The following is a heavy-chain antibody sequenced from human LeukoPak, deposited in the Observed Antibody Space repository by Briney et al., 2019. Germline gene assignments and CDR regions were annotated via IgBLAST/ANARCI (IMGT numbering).Heavy chain of an antibody. CDR3: TTVQYDRSAYVDH. CDR1: GFSFTTAW. D-gene: IGHD3-22*01. V-gene: IGHV3-15*01. Sequence: PGGSLRLSCAASGFSFTTAWMTWVRQAPGKGLEWLGRIKDKGDGGTTDYAAPVKGTFTISRDDSINTQYLQMNNLKTEDTAVDCCTTVQYDRSAYVDHWGQGTLVTVSS. CDR2: IKDKGDGGTT. J-gene: IGHJ4*02.